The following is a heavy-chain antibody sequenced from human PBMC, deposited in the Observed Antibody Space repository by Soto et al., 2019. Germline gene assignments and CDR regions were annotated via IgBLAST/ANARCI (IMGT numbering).Heavy chain of an antibody. D-gene: IGHD3-22*01. CDR1: GFTFSSYA. J-gene: IGHJ6*02. CDR2: IGSSGDDT. Sequence: DVQLVESGGDLVQPGGSLRLSCAASGFTFSSYAMRWVRQAPGKGLEWVSAIGSSGDDTYYADPVKGRFTMSRDNSKNTIHLQMNSLKAEDTAVYYCAKDSYDNSGYKRRKYGMDVWGQGTTVTVSS. CDR3: AKDSYDNSGYKRRKYGMDV. V-gene: IGHV3-23*04.